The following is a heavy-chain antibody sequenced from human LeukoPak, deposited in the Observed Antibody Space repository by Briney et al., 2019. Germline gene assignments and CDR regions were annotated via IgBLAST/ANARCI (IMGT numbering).Heavy chain of an antibody. CDR3: ARGSTYSPKVDY. J-gene: IGHJ4*02. D-gene: IGHD6-13*01. Sequence: SETLSLTCAAYGGSFSGYYWSWIRQPPGKGLEWIGEINHSGSTNYNPSLKSRVTISVDTSKNQFSLKLSSVTAADTAVYYCARGSTYSPKVDYWGQGTLVTVSS. V-gene: IGHV4-34*01. CDR1: GGSFSGYY. CDR2: INHSGST.